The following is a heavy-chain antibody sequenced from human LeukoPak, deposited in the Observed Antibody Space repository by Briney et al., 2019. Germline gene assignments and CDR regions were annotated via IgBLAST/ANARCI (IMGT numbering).Heavy chain of an antibody. J-gene: IGHJ4*02. D-gene: IGHD6-19*01. V-gene: IGHV3-23*01. CDR3: AKGGSLSRLVKGYYFDY. CDR1: GFTFSSNA. CDR2: ISGSGGST. Sequence: TGGSLRLSCAASGFTFSSNAMSWVRQAPGKGLEWVSAISGSGGSTYYADSVKGRFTISRDNSKNTLYLQMNSLRAEDTAVYYCAKGGSLSRLVKGYYFDYWGQGTLVTVSS.